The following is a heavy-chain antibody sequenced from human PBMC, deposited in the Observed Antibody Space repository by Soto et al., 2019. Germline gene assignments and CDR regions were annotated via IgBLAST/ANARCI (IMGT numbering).Heavy chain of an antibody. J-gene: IGHJ4*02. D-gene: IGHD6-19*01. CDR3: ARHWEAVAALDY. CDR1: GGSISSYY. Sequence: SETLSLTCTVSGGSISSYYWSWIRQPPGKGLEWIGYIYYSGSTNYNPSLKSRVTISVDTSKNQFSLKLSSVTAADTAVYYCARHWEAVAALDYWGQGTLVTVSS. V-gene: IGHV4-59*08. CDR2: IYYSGST.